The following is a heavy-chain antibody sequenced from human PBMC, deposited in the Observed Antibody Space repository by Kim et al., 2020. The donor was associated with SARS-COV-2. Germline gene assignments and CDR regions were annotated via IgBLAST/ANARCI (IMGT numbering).Heavy chain of an antibody. J-gene: IGHJ4*02. D-gene: IGHD3-10*01. Sequence: GGSLRLSCAGSGFTFSRYSMNWVRQSPGKGLEWVASISSSSDYIYYADSVKGRFTISRDNAKNSLYLQMNSLRAEDTAVYHCTLYFYVSGSFYYYDYWGPGTLVTVSS. CDR2: ISSSSDYI. V-gene: IGHV3-21*01. CDR1: GFTFSRYS. CDR3: TLYFYVSGSFYYYDY.